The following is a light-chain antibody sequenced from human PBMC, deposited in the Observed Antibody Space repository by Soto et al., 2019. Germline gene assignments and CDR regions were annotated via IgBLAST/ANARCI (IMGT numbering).Light chain of an antibody. CDR2: GAT. J-gene: IGKJ5*01. CDR3: QQDGNSPIT. V-gene: IGKV3-20*01. Sequence: ETVLAQSPGTLSLSQGEKATVACRASQTVGASYLAWYQQKPGQAPRLLIYGATNRIIGIPDRFSGSGSGTDFTLTISRLEPEDFAVYYCQQDGNSPITFGQGTRLEI. CDR1: QTVGASY.